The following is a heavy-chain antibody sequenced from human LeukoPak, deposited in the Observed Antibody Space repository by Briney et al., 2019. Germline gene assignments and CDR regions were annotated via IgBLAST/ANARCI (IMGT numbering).Heavy chain of an antibody. CDR3: ARDKMVGPTRFEY. CDR1: GFTFSSYW. V-gene: IGHV3-7*01. CDR2: IKQDSGEI. D-gene: IGHD1-26*01. J-gene: IGHJ4*02. Sequence: PGGSLRLSCVASGFTFSSYWMSWVRQAPGKGPEWVANIKQDSGEIYYVDSVKGRFTISRDNAKNSLYLQMNSLRAEDTAVYYCARDKMVGPTRFEYWGQGILVTVSS.